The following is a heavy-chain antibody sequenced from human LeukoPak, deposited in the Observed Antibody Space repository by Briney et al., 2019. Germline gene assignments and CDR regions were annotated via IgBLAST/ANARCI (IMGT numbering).Heavy chain of an antibody. D-gene: IGHD1-26*01. CDR2: INPSGGST. Sequence: ASVKVSCKASGYTFTSYYMHWVRQAPGQALEWMGIINPSGGSTSYAQKFQGRVTMTRDTSTSTVYMELSSLRSEDTAVYYCARDGMSYYYFMDVWGKGTTVTISS. V-gene: IGHV1-46*01. CDR3: ARDGMSYYYFMDV. J-gene: IGHJ6*03. CDR1: GYTFTSYY.